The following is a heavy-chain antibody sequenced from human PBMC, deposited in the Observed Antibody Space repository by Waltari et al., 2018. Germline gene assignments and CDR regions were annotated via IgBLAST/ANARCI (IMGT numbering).Heavy chain of an antibody. V-gene: IGHV5-51*01. CDR1: GYMFTNYW. Sequence: EVQLVQSGAEVKKPGESLKISCKGSGYMFTNYWIGWVRQMPGKGLEWMGIIYPGDSETTYSPSFQGQVTISADKSNNAAYLQWSSLKASDTAMYYCARKYYYDSSSYFPYFFDYWGQGTLVTVSS. D-gene: IGHD3-22*01. CDR3: ARKYYYDSSSYFPYFFDY. CDR2: IYPGDSET. J-gene: IGHJ4*02.